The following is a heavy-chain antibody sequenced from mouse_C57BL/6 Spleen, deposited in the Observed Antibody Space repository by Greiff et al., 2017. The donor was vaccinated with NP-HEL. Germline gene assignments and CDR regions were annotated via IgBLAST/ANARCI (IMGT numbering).Heavy chain of an antibody. Sequence: VKLVESGPGLVQPSQCLSITCTASGFSLTSYGVHWVRQSPGKGLEWLGVIWSGGSTDYNAAFISRLSISHDNSKSQVFFKMNSLQTDETAIYYCARKDDGYYGYFDVWGTGTTVTVSS. CDR3: ARKDDGYYGYFDV. J-gene: IGHJ1*03. CDR1: GFSLTSYG. CDR2: IWSGGST. D-gene: IGHD2-3*01. V-gene: IGHV2-2*01.